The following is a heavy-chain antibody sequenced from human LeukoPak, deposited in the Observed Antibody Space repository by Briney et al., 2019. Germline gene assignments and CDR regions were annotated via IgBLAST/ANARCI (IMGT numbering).Heavy chain of an antibody. Sequence: GASVKVSCKPSGYTFTSYAMHWGRQAPGQRLEWMGWINTCNGNTKYSQKVQVRGTITRYTSASTAYMELSRLRSEDTAVYYCARDSSGAPDDCWGQGTLVTVSS. V-gene: IGHV1-3*04. CDR3: ARDSSGAPDDC. CDR1: GYTFTSYA. CDR2: INTCNGNT. J-gene: IGHJ4*02.